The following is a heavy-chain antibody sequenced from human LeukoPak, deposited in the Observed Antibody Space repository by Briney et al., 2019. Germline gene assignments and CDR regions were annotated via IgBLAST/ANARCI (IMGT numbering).Heavy chain of an antibody. CDR1: GYSIRSGYY. Sequence: SETLSLTCTVSGYSIRSGYYWGWIRQPPGKGLEWIGNIFYSGSTYYSPSLRSRVTISLDTSRNQFSLKLNSVTAADTAVYYCAKSNGYGLVDIWGQGTMVTVSS. CDR2: IFYSGST. D-gene: IGHD3-10*01. J-gene: IGHJ3*02. CDR3: AKSNGYGLVDI. V-gene: IGHV4-38-2*02.